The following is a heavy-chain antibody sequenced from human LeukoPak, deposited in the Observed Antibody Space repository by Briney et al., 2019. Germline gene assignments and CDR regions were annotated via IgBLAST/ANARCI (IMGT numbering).Heavy chain of an antibody. J-gene: IGHJ4*02. CDR1: GFTFSSCE. V-gene: IGHV3-48*03. CDR3: ARGSYGGNYFDS. D-gene: IGHD4-23*01. Sequence: PGGSLRLSCAASGFTFSSCEMNWVRQAPGKGLEWVSYISTRGSTIYYADSGKGRFTISRDNAKNSLYLQMNSLRAEDTAVYYCARGSYGGNYFDSWGQGTLVTVSS. CDR2: ISTRGSTI.